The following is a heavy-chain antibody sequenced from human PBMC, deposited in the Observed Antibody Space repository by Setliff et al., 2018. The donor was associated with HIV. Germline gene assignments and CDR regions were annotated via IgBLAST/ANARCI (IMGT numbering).Heavy chain of an antibody. CDR1: GGSISSADYY. Sequence: SETLSLTCTVSGGSISSADYYWSWIRQPPGKGLEWIGYIYYSGNTYFNPALKSRITMSVDTSEDQFSLKLSPVTAADTAVYYCARVVVERATIFDFWGPGTLVTVSS. CDR2: IYYSGNT. V-gene: IGHV4-30-4*08. D-gene: IGHD5-12*01. J-gene: IGHJ4*02. CDR3: ARVVVERATIFDF.